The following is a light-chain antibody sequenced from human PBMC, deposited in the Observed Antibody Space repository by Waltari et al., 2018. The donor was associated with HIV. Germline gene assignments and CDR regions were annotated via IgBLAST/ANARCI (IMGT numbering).Light chain of an antibody. Sequence: SSDLTQDPAVSVALGQTVRITCQGDSLRSYYASWYQQKPGQAPVLVIYGKNNRPSGIPYRFSGSSSGNTASLTITGAQAEDEADYYCNSRDSSGNHWVFGGGTKLTVL. J-gene: IGLJ3*02. CDR3: NSRDSSGNHWV. CDR2: GKN. V-gene: IGLV3-19*01. CDR1: SLRSYY.